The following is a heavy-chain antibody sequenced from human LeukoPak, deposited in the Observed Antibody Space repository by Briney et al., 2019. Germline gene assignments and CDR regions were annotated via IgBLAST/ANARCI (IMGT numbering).Heavy chain of an antibody. CDR3: ARSSNVPFDY. CDR1: GYTFSTYS. V-gene: IGHV1-3*01. CDR2: INGDTGNT. Sequence: ASVKVSCKASGYTFSTYSIHWVRQAPAQRLEWMGWINGDTGNTMYSQKFQDRVTFTRDTGASPAYMEVSSLRSEDTALYYCARSSNVPFDYWGQGTLVTVSS. J-gene: IGHJ4*02.